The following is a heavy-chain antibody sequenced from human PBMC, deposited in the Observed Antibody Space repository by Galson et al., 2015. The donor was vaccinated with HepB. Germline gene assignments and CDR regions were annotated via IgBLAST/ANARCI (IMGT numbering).Heavy chain of an antibody. CDR2: ISSSSSTI. D-gene: IGHD6-13*01. CDR3: ARDDPAAGEYYYGMDV. V-gene: IGHV3-48*01. J-gene: IGHJ6*02. Sequence: RLSCAASGFTFNSYSMNWVRQAPGKGLEWVSYISSSSSTIYYADSVKGRFTISRDNAKNSLYLQMNSLRAEDTAVYYCARDDPAAGEYYYGMDVWGQGTTVTVSS. CDR1: GFTFNSYS.